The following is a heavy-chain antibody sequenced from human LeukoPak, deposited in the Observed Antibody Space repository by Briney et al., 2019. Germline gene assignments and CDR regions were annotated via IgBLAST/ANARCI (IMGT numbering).Heavy chain of an antibody. Sequence: ASVKVSCKASGYTFTSYGISWVRQAPGQGLEWMGWISAYNGNTNYAQKLQGRVTTTTDTSTSTAYMELRSLRSDDTAVYYCARDPQDIVVVPAAMFRSRYSSSWYDTDYWGQGTLVTVSS. CDR2: ISAYNGNT. J-gene: IGHJ4*02. CDR1: GYTFTSYG. D-gene: IGHD2-2*01. V-gene: IGHV1-18*01. CDR3: ARDPQDIVVVPAAMFRSRYSSSWYDTDY.